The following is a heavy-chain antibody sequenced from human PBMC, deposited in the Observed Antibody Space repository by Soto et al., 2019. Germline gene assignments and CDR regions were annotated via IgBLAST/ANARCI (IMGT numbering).Heavy chain of an antibody. V-gene: IGHV3-23*01. Sequence: LRLSCAASGFTFSSYAMSWVRQAPGKGLEWVSAISGSGGSTYYADSVKGRFTISRDNSKNTLYLQMNSLRAEDTAVYYCAKDGEGITIFGVVTDWYGMDVWGQGTTVTVSS. J-gene: IGHJ6*02. CDR2: ISGSGGST. CDR3: AKDGEGITIFGVVTDWYGMDV. D-gene: IGHD3-3*01. CDR1: GFTFSSYA.